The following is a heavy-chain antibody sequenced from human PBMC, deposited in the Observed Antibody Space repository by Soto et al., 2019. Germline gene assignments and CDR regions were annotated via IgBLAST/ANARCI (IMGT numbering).Heavy chain of an antibody. Sequence: PSETLSLTCTVSGGSISSGGYYWSWIRQHPGKGLEWIGYIYYSGSTYYNPSLKSRVTISVDTSKNQFSLKLGSVTAADTAVYYCARDPITIFGVADYGMDVWGQGTTVTVSS. CDR2: IYYSGST. CDR1: GGSISSGGYY. J-gene: IGHJ6*02. V-gene: IGHV4-31*03. D-gene: IGHD3-3*01. CDR3: ARDPITIFGVADYGMDV.